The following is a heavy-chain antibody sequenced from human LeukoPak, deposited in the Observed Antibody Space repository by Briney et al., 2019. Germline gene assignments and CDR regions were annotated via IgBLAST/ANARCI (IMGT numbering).Heavy chain of an antibody. Sequence: SETLSLTCSVSGGSISNYYWSWIRQSPGKGLEWIGYIYYSGRTNYNPSLKSRVTISVDTSKNQFSLKLNSVTAADTAVYYCAISSSWFHNTSDYWGQGTLVTVSS. D-gene: IGHD6-13*01. V-gene: IGHV4-59*01. J-gene: IGHJ4*02. CDR1: GGSISNYY. CDR3: AISSSWFHNTSDY. CDR2: IYYSGRT.